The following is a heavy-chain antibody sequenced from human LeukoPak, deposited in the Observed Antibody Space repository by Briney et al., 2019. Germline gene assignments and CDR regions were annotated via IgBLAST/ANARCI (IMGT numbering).Heavy chain of an antibody. D-gene: IGHD5-18*01. CDR1: GGSISSYY. CDR3: ARLGGRRDSYGYDY. V-gene: IGHV4-59*04. J-gene: IGHJ4*02. Sequence: SEILSLTCTVSGGSISSYYWSWIRQPPGKGLEWIGYIYYSGSTYYNPSLKSRVTISVDTSKNQFSLKLSSVTAADTAVYYCARLGGRRDSYGYDYWGQGTLVTVSS. CDR2: IYYSGST.